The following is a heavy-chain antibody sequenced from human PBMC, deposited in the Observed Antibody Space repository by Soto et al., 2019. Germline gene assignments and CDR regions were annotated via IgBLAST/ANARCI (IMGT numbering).Heavy chain of an antibody. D-gene: IGHD3-3*01. V-gene: IGHV3-48*03. J-gene: IGHJ3*02. CDR2: MSSSGTAI. CDR3: AREAGLRRPPEWLYGFDM. Sequence: EVQLVESGGGLVQPGGSRRLSCAASGFTLSNYEMNWVRQAPGKGLEWISYMSSSGTAIYYADSVKGRFTFSRDNAKNSLYLQVNSLRADDTAVYYCAREAGLRRPPEWLYGFDMWGRGTMVTVSS. CDR1: GFTLSNYE.